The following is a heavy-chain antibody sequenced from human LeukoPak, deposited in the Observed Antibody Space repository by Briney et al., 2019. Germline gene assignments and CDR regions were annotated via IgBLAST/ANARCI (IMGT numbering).Heavy chain of an antibody. Sequence: GESLKISCKGSGYSFTSYWIGWVRQVPGKGLEWMGIIYPGDSDTRYSPSFQGQVTISADKSISTAYLQWSSLKASDTAMYYCARPPTYYYDSSGYYYRDYWGQGTLVTVSS. D-gene: IGHD3-22*01. CDR1: GYSFTSYW. CDR2: IYPGDSDT. V-gene: IGHV5-51*01. CDR3: ARPPTYYYDSSGYYYRDY. J-gene: IGHJ4*02.